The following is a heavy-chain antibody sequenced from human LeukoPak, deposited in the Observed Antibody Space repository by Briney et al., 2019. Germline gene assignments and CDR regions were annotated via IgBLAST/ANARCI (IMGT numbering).Heavy chain of an antibody. V-gene: IGHV1-18*01. CDR1: GYTFTNYG. CDR2: ISTYNGYT. J-gene: IGHJ2*01. CDR3: ATSYYDSSGYYSQGYFDL. D-gene: IGHD3-22*01. Sequence: ASVKVSCKASGYTFTNYGINWVRQAPGQGLEWMGWISTYNGYTNYAQNLQGRVTMTTDSSTRTAFMELRSLRSDDTAVYYCATSYYDSSGYYSQGYFDLWGRGTLVTVSS.